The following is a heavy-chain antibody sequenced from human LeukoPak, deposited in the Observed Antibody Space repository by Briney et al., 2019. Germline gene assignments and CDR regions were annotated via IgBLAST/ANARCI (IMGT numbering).Heavy chain of an antibody. Sequence: GASVKVSCKASGYTFTSYDINWVRQATGQGLEWMGWMNPNSGNTGYAQKFQGRVTITRNTSISTAYMELSSLRSEDTAVYYCARVLGHTGYYYMDVWGKGTTVTVSS. D-gene: IGHD2-21*01. J-gene: IGHJ6*03. CDR2: MNPNSGNT. CDR3: ARVLGHTGYYYMDV. V-gene: IGHV1-8*03. CDR1: GYTFTSYD.